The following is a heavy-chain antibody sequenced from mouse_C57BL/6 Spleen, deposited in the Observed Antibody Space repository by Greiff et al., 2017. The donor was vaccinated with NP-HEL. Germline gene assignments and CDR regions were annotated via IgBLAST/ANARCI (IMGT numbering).Heavy chain of an antibody. CDR1: GYTFTEYT. V-gene: IGHV1-62-2*01. CDR3: ARHEIRGDYDYDVHYAMDY. J-gene: IGHJ4*01. Sequence: QVHVKQSGAELVKPGASVKLSCKASGYTFTEYTIHWVKQRSGQGLEWIGWFYPGSGSIKYNEKFKDKATLTADKSSSTVYMELSRLTSEDSAVYFCARHEIRGDYDYDVHYAMDYWGQGTSVTVSS. D-gene: IGHD2-4*01. CDR2: FYPGSGSI.